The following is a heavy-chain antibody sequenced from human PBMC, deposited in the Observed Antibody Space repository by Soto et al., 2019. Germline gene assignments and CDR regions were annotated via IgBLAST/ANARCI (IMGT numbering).Heavy chain of an antibody. V-gene: IGHV4-59*01. J-gene: IGHJ4*01. CDR2: FHFSGST. D-gene: IGHD5-18*01. Sequence: WTWIRQSPTNGLEWIGYFHFSGSTKYNPSLESRLTISADTSKNQISLTLSSVTAADTAVYYCARASGYSYGYDDFFDNWGQGTLANVSS. CDR3: ARASGYSYGYDDFFDN.